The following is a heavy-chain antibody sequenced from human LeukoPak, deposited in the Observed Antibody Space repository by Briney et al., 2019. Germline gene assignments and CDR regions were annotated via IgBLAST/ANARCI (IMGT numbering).Heavy chain of an antibody. V-gene: IGHV4-4*07. CDR3: ARDIAAPRQRFFDY. J-gene: IGHJ4*02. CDR1: GVPNSNLL. Sequence: RPSETLSLPCSVAGVPNSNLLKRWIRQPAGKGLEFIGRLFSSANTYYSPSLKSRITLLMDTSKNHFSLNLTAVTAAYTGVNYCARDIAAPRQRFFDYWGKGILVTVSS. CDR2: LFSSANT. D-gene: IGHD2-15*01.